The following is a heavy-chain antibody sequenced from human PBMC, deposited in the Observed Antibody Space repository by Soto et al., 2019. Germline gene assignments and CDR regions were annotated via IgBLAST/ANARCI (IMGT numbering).Heavy chain of an antibody. Sequence: GGSLRLSCAASGFTFSSYSMNWVRQAPGKGLEWVSYISSSSSTIYYADSVKGRFTISRDNAKNSLYLQMNSLRDEDTAVYYCARKELWSRYYYYGMDVWGQGTTVTVSS. CDR2: ISSSSSTI. CDR1: GFTFSSYS. CDR3: ARKELWSRYYYYGMDV. D-gene: IGHD5-18*01. J-gene: IGHJ6*02. V-gene: IGHV3-48*02.